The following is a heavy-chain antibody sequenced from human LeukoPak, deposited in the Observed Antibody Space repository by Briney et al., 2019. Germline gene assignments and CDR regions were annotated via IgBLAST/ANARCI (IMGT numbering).Heavy chain of an antibody. J-gene: IGHJ4*02. D-gene: IGHD3-3*01. V-gene: IGHV3-23*01. Sequence: PTGGSLRLSCAASGFTFSNYAMSWVRQAPGKGLEWVSAISASGGTTYYADSVPDSVKGRFTISRDNSKKTLFLQMNSLRAEDTAVYYCATRGAYYDFWSGSQDYWGQGTLVTVSS. CDR1: GFTFSNYA. CDR3: ATRGAYYDFWSGSQDY. CDR2: ISASGGTT.